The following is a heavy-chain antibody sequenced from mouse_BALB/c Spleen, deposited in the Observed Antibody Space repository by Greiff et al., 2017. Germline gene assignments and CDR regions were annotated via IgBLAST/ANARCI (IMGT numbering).Heavy chain of an antibody. CDR3: ARDPYYRYDEGAMDY. CDR2: ISDGGSYT. D-gene: IGHD2-14*01. CDR1: GFTFSDYY. Sequence: EVQRVESGGGLVKPGGSLKLSCAASGFTFSDYYMYWVRQTPEKRLEWVATISDGGSYTYYPDSVKGRFTISRDNAKNNLYLQMSSLKSEDTAMYYCARDPYYRYDEGAMDYWGQGTSVTVSS. J-gene: IGHJ4*01. V-gene: IGHV5-4*02.